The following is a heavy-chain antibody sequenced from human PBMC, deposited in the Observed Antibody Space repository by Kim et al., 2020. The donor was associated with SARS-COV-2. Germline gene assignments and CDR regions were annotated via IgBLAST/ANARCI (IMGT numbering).Heavy chain of an antibody. V-gene: IGHV3-11*05. D-gene: IGHD6-13*01. Sequence: DSLKVRFTISRDNADNALYLEIDSLRPEDTAVYYCVRVAVGASSWYYFDSWGQGTLVTVSS. J-gene: IGHJ4*02. CDR3: VRVAVGASSWYYFDS.